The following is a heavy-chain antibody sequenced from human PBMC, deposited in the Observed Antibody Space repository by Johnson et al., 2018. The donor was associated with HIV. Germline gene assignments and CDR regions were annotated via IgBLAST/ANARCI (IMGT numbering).Heavy chain of an antibody. J-gene: IGHJ3*01. V-gene: IGHV3-20*04. CDR2: INWNGGST. D-gene: IGHD6-13*01. CDR1: GITFDDYG. CDR3: ARLMAARTLDDAFDL. Sequence: VQLVESGEGVVQPGGSLRLSCAASGITFDDYGMTWVRQPPGRGLEWVSGINWNGGSTGYTDSVKGRFTISRDNAKNSLYLQMNSLRVEDTALYYCARLMAARTLDDAFDLWGQGTMVTVSS.